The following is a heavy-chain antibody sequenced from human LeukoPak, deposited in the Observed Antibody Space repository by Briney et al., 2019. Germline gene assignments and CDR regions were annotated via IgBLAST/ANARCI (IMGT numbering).Heavy chain of an antibody. Sequence: GESLRLSCAASGFTFSSYWMSWVRQAPGKVLEWVSNIKQDGSEKYYVDSVKGRFTISRDNAKNSLYLQMNSLRAEDTAVYYCARDRMYYDYVWGSYRYNDYWGQGTLVTVSS. J-gene: IGHJ4*02. CDR3: ARDRMYYDYVWGSYRYNDY. V-gene: IGHV3-7*01. D-gene: IGHD3-16*02. CDR1: GFTFSSYW. CDR2: IKQDGSEK.